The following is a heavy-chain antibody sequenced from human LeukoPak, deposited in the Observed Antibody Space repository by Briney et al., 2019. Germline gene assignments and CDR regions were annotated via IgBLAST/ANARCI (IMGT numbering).Heavy chain of an antibody. D-gene: IGHD3-10*01. J-gene: IGHJ4*02. V-gene: IGHV3-23*01. CDR2: INGIGGKT. CDR3: ARDLVRGVITDY. Sequence: PGGSLRLSCAASGFTFSVYGMSWVRQAPGKGLEWVSGINGIGGKTYYADSVKGRFTISRDNSKNTLYLQMNSLRAEDTAVYYCARDLVRGVITDYWGQGTLVTVSS. CDR1: GFTFSVYG.